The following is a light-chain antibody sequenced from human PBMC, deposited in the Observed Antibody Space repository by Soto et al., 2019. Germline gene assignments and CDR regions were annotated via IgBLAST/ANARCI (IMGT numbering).Light chain of an antibody. J-gene: IGKJ2*01. Sequence: DIQMTQSPSTLSASVGDRVTITCRASQSISSWLAWYQQKPGKAPKLLIYKASSLESGVPSRFSGSGSGTDFTLTISSLQPADFATYYCQQYNSYKYTFGQGTKLEIK. CDR2: KAS. CDR3: QQYNSYKYT. V-gene: IGKV1-5*03. CDR1: QSISSW.